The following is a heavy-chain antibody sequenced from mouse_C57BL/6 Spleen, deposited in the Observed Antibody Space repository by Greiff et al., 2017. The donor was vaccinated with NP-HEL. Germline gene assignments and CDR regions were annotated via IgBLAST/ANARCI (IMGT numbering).Heavy chain of an antibody. CDR1: GYTFTSYW. D-gene: IGHD1-3*01. CDR3: ARVVAQDYAMDY. J-gene: IGHJ4*01. Sequence: VQLQQPGAELVKPGASVKLSCKASGYTFTSYWMQWVKQRPGQGLEWIGEIDPSDSYTNYNQKFKGKATLTVDTSSSTAYMQLSSLTSEDSAVYYCARVVAQDYAMDYWGQGTSVTVSS. CDR2: IDPSDSYT. V-gene: IGHV1-50*01.